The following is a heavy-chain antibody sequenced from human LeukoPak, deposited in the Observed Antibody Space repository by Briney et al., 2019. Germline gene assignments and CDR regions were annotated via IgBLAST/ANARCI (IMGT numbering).Heavy chain of an antibody. V-gene: IGHV3-21*01. CDR1: GFTFSSYS. Sequence: PGGSLRLSCAASGFTFSSYSMNWVRQAPGKGLEWVSSISSSSSYIYYADSVEGRFTISRDNAKNSLYLQMNSLRAEDTAVYYCARRPNKPAGGFDYWGQGTLVTVSS. J-gene: IGHJ4*02. CDR3: ARRPNKPAGGFDY. D-gene: IGHD2/OR15-2a*01. CDR2: ISSSSSYI.